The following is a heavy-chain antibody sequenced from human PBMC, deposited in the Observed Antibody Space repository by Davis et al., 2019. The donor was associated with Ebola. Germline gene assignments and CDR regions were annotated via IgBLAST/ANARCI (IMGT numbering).Heavy chain of an antibody. D-gene: IGHD6-19*01. CDR3: ARDHIAVAGRGNYLDY. V-gene: IGHV3-30-3*01. J-gene: IGHJ4*02. Sequence: PGGSLRLSCAASEFTFNIYAMHWVRQAPGKGLEWVAVISYDGSSKYYADSVKGRFTISRDNSKNTLYLQMNSLRAEDTAVYYCARDHIAVAGRGNYLDYWGQGTLVTVSS. CDR2: ISYDGSSK. CDR1: EFTFNIYA.